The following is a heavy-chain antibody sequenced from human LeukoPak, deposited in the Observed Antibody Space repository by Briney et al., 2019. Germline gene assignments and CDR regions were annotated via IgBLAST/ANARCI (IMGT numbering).Heavy chain of an antibody. CDR3: ARAMNTAMVYAFDI. V-gene: IGHV1-18*01. CDR2: ISAYNGNT. CDR1: GYTFTSYG. J-gene: IGHJ3*02. Sequence: ASVTVSCMASGYTFTSYGISWVRQAPGQGLEWMGWISAYNGNTNYAQKLQGRVTMTTDTSTSTAYMELRSLRSDDTAVYYCARAMNTAMVYAFDIWGQGTMVTVSS. D-gene: IGHD5-18*01.